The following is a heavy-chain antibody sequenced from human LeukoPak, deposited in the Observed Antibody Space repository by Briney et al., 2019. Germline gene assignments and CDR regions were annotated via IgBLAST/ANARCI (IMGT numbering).Heavy chain of an antibody. V-gene: IGHV4-34*01. CDR1: GGSFSGYY. Sequence: PSETLSLTCAVYGGSFSGYYWSWIRQPPGKGLEWIGEINHSGSTNYNPSLKSRVTISVDTSKNQFSLKLSSVTAADTAVYYCARGKTAMVLGAIYYVDYWGQGTLVTVSS. J-gene: IGHJ4*02. CDR2: INHSGST. CDR3: ARGKTAMVLGAIYYVDY. D-gene: IGHD5-18*01.